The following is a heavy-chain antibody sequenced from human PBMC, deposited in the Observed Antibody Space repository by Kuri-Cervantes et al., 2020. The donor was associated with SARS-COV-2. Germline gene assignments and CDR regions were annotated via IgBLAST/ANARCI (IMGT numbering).Heavy chain of an antibody. CDR1: GYTFTGYY. Sequence: ASVKVSCKASGYTFTGYYMHWVRQAPGQGLERMGWINPNSGGTNYAQKFQGWVTMTRDTSISTAYMELSSLRSEDTAVYYCATGEASGSYFPHYYYYGMDVWGQGTTVTVSS. J-gene: IGHJ6*02. V-gene: IGHV1-2*04. CDR2: INPNSGGT. CDR3: ATGEASGSYFPHYYYYGMDV. D-gene: IGHD1-26*01.